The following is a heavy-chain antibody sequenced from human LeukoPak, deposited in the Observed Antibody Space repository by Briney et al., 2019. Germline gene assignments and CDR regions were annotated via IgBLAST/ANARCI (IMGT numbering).Heavy chain of an antibody. CDR2: IYSGGST. D-gene: IGHD5-12*01. Sequence: PGGSLRLSCAASGFTVSSNHMSWVRQTPGKGLEWVSVIYSGGSTYYLDSVKGRFTISRDNSKNTLYLQMNSLRAEDTAVYCCARSGSDYYGMDVWGQGTTVTVSS. CDR1: GFTVSSNH. CDR3: ARSGSDYYGMDV. J-gene: IGHJ6*02. V-gene: IGHV3-53*01.